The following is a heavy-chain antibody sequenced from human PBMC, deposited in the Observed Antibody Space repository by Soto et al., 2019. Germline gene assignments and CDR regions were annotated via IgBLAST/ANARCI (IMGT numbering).Heavy chain of an antibody. CDR3: ARGGYSYGTNFDY. V-gene: IGHV4-28*03. CDR2: MSYSGST. CDR1: GYSISSNYW. D-gene: IGHD5-18*01. J-gene: IGHJ4*02. Sequence: QVQLQESGPRLVKPSDTLSLSCAVSGYSISSNYWWGWIRQPPGKGLEWIGYMSYSGSTYYNPSLKRRVTMSLDTSKNQFSLKLSSVTAVDTAVYYCARGGYSYGTNFDYWGQGTLVTVSS.